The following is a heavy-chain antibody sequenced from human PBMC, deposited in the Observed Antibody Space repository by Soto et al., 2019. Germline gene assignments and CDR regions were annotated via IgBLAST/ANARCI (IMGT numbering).Heavy chain of an antibody. CDR3: ARGVAGSGGEL. J-gene: IGHJ4*02. CDR1: GDSVSSNTAA. CDR2: TYYRSNWRH. V-gene: IGHV6-1*01. D-gene: IGHD6-19*01. Sequence: SQTLSLTCAISGDSVSSNTAAWNWIRSSPSRGLEWLGRTYYRSNWRHDYAVSVKSRITVNPDTSKNHFSLQLNSVTPDDTAVYYCARGVAGSGGELCGQGTLVTV.